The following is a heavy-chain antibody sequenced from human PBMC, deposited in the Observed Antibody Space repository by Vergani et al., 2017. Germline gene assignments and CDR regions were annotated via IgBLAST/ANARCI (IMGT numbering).Heavy chain of an antibody. J-gene: IGHJ5*02. D-gene: IGHD3-10*01. CDR1: GSTVSGNY. Sequence: ELQLVESGGGLVQPGGSLRLSCAASGSTVSGNYMTWVRQAPGKGLEWVSHIYSGDETYYADSVKGQVTISRDTAKDTLHLQINNLGVEDTAVCDCARGNYYGAGTYVDAWGQGTLVTVSS. V-gene: IGHV3-66*02. CDR2: IYSGDET. CDR3: ARGNYYGAGTYVDA.